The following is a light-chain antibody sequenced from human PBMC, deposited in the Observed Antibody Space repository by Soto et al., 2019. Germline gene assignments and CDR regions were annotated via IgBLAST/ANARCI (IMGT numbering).Light chain of an antibody. J-gene: IGKJ3*01. CDR2: GAS. CDR1: QGISSF. V-gene: IGKV1-9*01. Sequence: IQLTQSPSSLSASVGDRVTITCRASQGISSFLAWYQQKPGKAPKLLIYGASTLQSGVPSRFSGSGSGTDFTLTIGSLQPEDFATYYCQQLTSFPISYGAGNKVDIK. CDR3: QQLTSFPIS.